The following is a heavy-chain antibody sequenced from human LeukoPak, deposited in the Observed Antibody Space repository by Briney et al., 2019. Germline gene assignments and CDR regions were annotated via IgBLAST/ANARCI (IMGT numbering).Heavy chain of an antibody. D-gene: IGHD6-6*01. V-gene: IGHV3-66*01. Sequence: GKSLRLSCAASGFTFSSYGMHWVRQAPGKGLEWVSVIYSGGSTYYADSVKGRFTISRDNSKKTVYLQMNSLRGEDTAVYYCAREGGSSSFDYWGQGTLVTVSS. CDR2: IYSGGST. J-gene: IGHJ4*02. CDR3: AREGGSSSFDY. CDR1: GFTFSSYG.